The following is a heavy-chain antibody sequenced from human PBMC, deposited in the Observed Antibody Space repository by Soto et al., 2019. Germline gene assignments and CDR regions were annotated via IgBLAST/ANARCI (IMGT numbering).Heavy chain of an antibody. Sequence: SETLSLTFTVSGDSTISSDFYWGWGRQPPGKGLEWIGSIICHGCSYYNPSLKSVVTMSVDTSKNQYSMRLRYVTAAETDLYFGARHSLALRKYNWFDPWGQGIMVTVSS. D-gene: IGHD2-15*01. V-gene: IGHV4-39*01. CDR3: ARHSLALRKYNWFDP. J-gene: IGHJ5*02. CDR2: IICHGCS. CDR1: GDSTISSDFY.